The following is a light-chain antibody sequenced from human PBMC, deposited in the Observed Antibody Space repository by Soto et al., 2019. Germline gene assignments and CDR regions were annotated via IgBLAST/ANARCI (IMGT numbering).Light chain of an antibody. V-gene: IGKV3-11*01. Sequence: EVVLTQSPATLSLSPGERATLSCRASQSVSTYLAWYQQKPGQPPRLLIYGASNRATGTPARFSGSGSGTDFPLTISSLEPEDFAVYYCHQRSNWPPFTFGPGTKVEIQ. J-gene: IGKJ3*01. CDR3: HQRSNWPPFT. CDR2: GAS. CDR1: QSVSTY.